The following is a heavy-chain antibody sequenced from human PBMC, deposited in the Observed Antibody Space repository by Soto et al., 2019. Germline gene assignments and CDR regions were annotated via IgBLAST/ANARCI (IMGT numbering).Heavy chain of an antibody. D-gene: IGHD3-9*01. CDR2: IYSGGST. J-gene: IGHJ4*02. Sequence: GGSLRLSCAASGFTVSSNYMSWVRQAPGKGLEWVSVIYSGGSTYYADSVKGRFTISRDNSKNTLYLQMNSLRAEDTAVYYCAREHFDWLSRGLYYFDYWGQGTLVTVSS. CDR3: AREHFDWLSRGLYYFDY. CDR1: GFTVSSNY. V-gene: IGHV3-53*01.